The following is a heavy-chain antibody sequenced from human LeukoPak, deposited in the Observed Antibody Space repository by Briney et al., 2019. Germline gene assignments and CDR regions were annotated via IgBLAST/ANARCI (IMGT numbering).Heavy chain of an antibody. CDR1: GFTFRSYS. CDR2: INSDSNYI. Sequence: GGTLRLSCAASGFTFRSYSMNWVRQAPGKGLEWVSSINSDSNYIYYADSVQGRFTISRDNAKNSLYLQMNSLRAEDTAVYYCAVAYYYGSGDAFDIWGQGTKVTVSP. CDR3: AVAYYYGSGDAFDI. J-gene: IGHJ3*02. V-gene: IGHV3-21*01. D-gene: IGHD3-10*01.